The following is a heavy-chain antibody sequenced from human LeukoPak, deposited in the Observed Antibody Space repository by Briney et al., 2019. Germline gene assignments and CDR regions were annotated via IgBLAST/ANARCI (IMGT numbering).Heavy chain of an antibody. CDR1: GFTFNSYA. J-gene: IGHJ4*02. CDR2: ISSDGSST. Sequence: GGSLRLSCAASGFTFNSYAMTWVRQAPGKGLVWVSRISSDGSSTNYADSVKGRFTISRDNAENTLYLQMDSLTAEDTAVYFCVSRNYGSSPFDYWGQGTLVTVSS. CDR3: VSRNYGSSPFDY. D-gene: IGHD4-17*01. V-gene: IGHV3-74*01.